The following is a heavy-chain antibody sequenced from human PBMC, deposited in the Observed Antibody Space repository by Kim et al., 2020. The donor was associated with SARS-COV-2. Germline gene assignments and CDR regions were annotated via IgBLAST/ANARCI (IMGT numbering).Heavy chain of an antibody. D-gene: IGHD2-15*01. Sequence: GGSLRLSCAASGFTFSSYSMNWVRQAPGKGLEWVSSISRSSSYIYYADSVKGRFTISRDNAKNSLYLQMNSLRAEDTAVYYCARDNIVVVVAATLYYYYYGMDVWGQGTTVTVSS. V-gene: IGHV3-21*01. CDR3: ARDNIVVVVAATLYYYYYGMDV. CDR2: ISRSSSYI. CDR1: GFTFSSYS. J-gene: IGHJ6*02.